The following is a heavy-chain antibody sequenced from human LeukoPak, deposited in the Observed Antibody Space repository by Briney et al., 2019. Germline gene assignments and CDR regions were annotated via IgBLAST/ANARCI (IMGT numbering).Heavy chain of an antibody. Sequence: EASVKVSCKASGYTFTSYYMHWVRQAPGQGLKWMGIINPSGGSTSYAQKFQGRVTMTRDMSTSTVYMELSSLRSEDTAVYCCVAAAGTGWFDPWGQGTLVTVSS. V-gene: IGHV1-46*01. CDR1: GYTFTSYY. CDR3: VAAAGTGWFDP. CDR2: INPSGGST. J-gene: IGHJ5*02. D-gene: IGHD6-13*01.